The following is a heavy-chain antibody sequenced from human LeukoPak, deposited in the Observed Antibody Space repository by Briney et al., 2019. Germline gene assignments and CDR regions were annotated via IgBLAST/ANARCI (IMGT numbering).Heavy chain of an antibody. D-gene: IGHD2-15*01. Sequence: ASGPTLVKPTQTLTLTCTFSGFSLSTSGVGVGWIRQPPRKALEWLALIYWNGDRRYSPSLKSRLTITKDTSKDQVVLTMTNMDPVDTATYYCARTGSAYFDLWGRGTLVTVSS. CDR2: IYWNGDR. CDR3: ARTGSAYFDL. V-gene: IGHV2-5*01. CDR1: GFSLSTSGVG. J-gene: IGHJ2*01.